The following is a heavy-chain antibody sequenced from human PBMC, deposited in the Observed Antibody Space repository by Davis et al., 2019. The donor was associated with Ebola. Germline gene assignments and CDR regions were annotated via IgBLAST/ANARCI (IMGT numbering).Heavy chain of an antibody. CDR1: GFTFSSYW. CDR3: ARDLPGGDWYFDL. Sequence: PGGSLRLSCAASGFTFSSYWMHWVRQAPGKGLVWVSRINSDGSSTSYADSVKGRFTISRDNAKNTLYVQMSSLRAEDTAVYYCARDLPGGDWYFDLWGRGTLVTVSS. D-gene: IGHD1-14*01. J-gene: IGHJ2*01. CDR2: INSDGSST. V-gene: IGHV3-74*01.